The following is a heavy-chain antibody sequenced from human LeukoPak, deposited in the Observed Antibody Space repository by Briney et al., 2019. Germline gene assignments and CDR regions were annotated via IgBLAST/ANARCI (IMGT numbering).Heavy chain of an antibody. CDR3: ARYCSSTSCYPETYYYGMDV. CDR1: GGSFSGYY. J-gene: IGHJ6*02. V-gene: IGHV4-34*01. Sequence: PSETLSLTCAVYGGSFSGYYWSWIRQPPGKGLEWIGEINHSGSTNYNPSLKSRVTISVDTSKNQFSLKLSSVTAVDTAVYYCARYCSSTSCYPETYYYGMDVWGQGTTVTVSS. D-gene: IGHD2-2*01. CDR2: INHSGST.